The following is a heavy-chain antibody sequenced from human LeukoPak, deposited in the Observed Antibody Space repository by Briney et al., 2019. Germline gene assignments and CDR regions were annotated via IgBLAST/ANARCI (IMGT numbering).Heavy chain of an antibody. D-gene: IGHD4-17*01. CDR1: GFTFSSYA. J-gene: IGHJ4*02. Sequence: PGGSLRLSCAASGFTFSSYAMSWVRQAPGKGLEWVSAISGSGSTIYYADSVKGRFTISRDNAKNSLYLQMNSLRAEDTAVYYCARGWSYDYGDYWVDYWGQGTLVTVSS. CDR3: ARGWSYDYGDYWVDY. CDR2: ISGSGSTI. V-gene: IGHV3-48*04.